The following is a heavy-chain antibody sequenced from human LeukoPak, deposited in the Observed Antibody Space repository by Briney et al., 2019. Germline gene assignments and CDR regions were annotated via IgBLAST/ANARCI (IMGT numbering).Heavy chain of an antibody. V-gene: IGHV3-23*01. D-gene: IGHD6-13*01. Sequence: PGGSLRLSXAASGFTFSSYAMSWVRQAPGKGLEWVSAISGSGGSTYYADSVKGRFTISRDNSKNTLYLQMNSLRVEDTAIYYCAKARYSSSWYHFDYWGQGTLVTVSS. J-gene: IGHJ4*02. CDR2: ISGSGGST. CDR1: GFTFSSYA. CDR3: AKARYSSSWYHFDY.